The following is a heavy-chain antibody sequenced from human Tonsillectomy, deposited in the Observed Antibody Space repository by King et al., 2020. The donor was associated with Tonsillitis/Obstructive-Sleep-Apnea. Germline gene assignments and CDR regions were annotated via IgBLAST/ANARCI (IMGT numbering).Heavy chain of an antibody. CDR1: GDSVSSGPYY. Sequence: QLQESGPGLVKPSETLSLTCTVSGDSVSSGPYYWTWIRQPPEKGLEWVGYIAYIGVTNYNPSLKSRVTISLDTSKNQYSLRLSSVTSADTALYYCARGAYCTSTSCRLFDPWGQGTLVAVSS. D-gene: IGHD2-2*01. V-gene: IGHV4-61*01. CDR2: IAYIGVT. CDR3: ARGAYCTSTSCRLFDP. J-gene: IGHJ5*02.